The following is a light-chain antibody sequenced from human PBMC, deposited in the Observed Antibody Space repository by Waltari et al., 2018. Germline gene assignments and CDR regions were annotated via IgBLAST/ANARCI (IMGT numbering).Light chain of an antibody. CDR2: YDN. J-gene: IGLJ2*01. CDR1: NIGSKS. Sequence: SYVLTQPPSVSVAPGETAHLICGGDNIGSKSVPWYHQKPGQAPVLVIYYDNDRPAGIPARFSGSNSGNTATLTIARVEAGDEADYFCQVWDTGSDQVVFGGGTKLSVL. CDR3: QVWDTGSDQVV. V-gene: IGLV3-21*04.